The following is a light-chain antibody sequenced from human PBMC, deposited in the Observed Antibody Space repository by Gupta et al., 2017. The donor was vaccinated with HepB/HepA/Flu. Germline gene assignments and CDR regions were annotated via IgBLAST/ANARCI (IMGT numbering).Light chain of an antibody. V-gene: IGLV4-60*03. CDR2: LESSGNY. CDR3: ETWDISTQV. Sequence: QPVVTQTSYASASLGSSVKLTCTLSSAYRSYIIAWHQLQPGKAPRYLMKLESSGNYNKGSGVPDRFSGSSSGADRYLTISNLQSEDEADYYCETWDISTQVVGGGTKLTVL. CDR1: SAYRSYI. J-gene: IGLJ3*02.